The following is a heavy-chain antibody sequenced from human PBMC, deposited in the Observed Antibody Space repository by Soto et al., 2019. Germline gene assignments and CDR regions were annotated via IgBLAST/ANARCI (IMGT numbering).Heavy chain of an antibody. J-gene: IGHJ6*02. V-gene: IGHV4-31*03. CDR3: ASVTRTCISTSCYRYYYGMDV. D-gene: IGHD2-2*02. Sequence: SETLSLTCTVSGFSISSGGYYWSWIRQHPGKGLEWIGYIYYSGSTYYNPSLKSRVTISVDTSKNQFSLKLSSVTAADTAVYYCASVTRTCISTSCYRYYYGMDVWGQGTTVTVSS. CDR1: GFSISSGGYY. CDR2: IYYSGST.